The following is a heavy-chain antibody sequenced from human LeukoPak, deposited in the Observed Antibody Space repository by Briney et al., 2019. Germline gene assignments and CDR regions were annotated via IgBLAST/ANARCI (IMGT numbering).Heavy chain of an antibody. CDR3: ARVAYYTEYSGYDTYYFDY. V-gene: IGHV1-18*04. CDR1: GYTFISYG. D-gene: IGHD5-12*01. Sequence: ASVKVSCKASGYTFISYGISWVRQAPGQGLEWMGWISHYNGNTNYAQKLQGRVTMTTDTSTSTAYMELRSLRSDDTAVYYCARVAYYTEYSGYDTYYFDYWGQGALVTVSS. CDR2: ISHYNGNT. J-gene: IGHJ4*02.